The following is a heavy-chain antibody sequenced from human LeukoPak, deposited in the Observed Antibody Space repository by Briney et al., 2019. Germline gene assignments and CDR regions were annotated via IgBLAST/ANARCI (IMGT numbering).Heavy chain of an antibody. CDR1: GFTTNNYV. D-gene: IGHD2-15*01. CDR2: IGFHGIDE. V-gene: IGHV3-30*10. J-gene: IGHJ4*02. CDR3: VRQECSASCCYLDY. Sequence: GRPLRLSCAASGFTTNNYVMHWVRQAAGKGVGRMTVIGFHGIDEFYTESMKASLATSRDYSENSLSTELNSLRAEETAVYYCVRQECSASCCYLDYWGQGILVTVSS.